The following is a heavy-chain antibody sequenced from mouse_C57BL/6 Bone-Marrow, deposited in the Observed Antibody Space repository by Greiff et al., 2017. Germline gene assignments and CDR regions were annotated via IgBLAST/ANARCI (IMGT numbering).Heavy chain of an antibody. J-gene: IGHJ4*01. D-gene: IGHD1-1*01. CDR2: IYPGTGST. CDR3: AREEITTYAMDY. CDR1: GYIFTSYW. Sequence: QVQLQQSGAELVRPGTSVKLSCKTSGYIFTSYWIHWVKQRSGQGLECIARIYPGTGSTSYNEKFKGKATLTADKSSSTAYMQLSSLKSEDSAVYFFAREEITTYAMDYWGQGTSVTVSS. V-gene: IGHV1S132*01.